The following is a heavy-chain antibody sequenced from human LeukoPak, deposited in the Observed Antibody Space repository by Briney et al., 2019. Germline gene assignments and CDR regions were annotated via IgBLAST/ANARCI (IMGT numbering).Heavy chain of an antibody. Sequence: PGGSLRLSCAASGFTFSDYYMSWIRQAPGKGLEWVSYISSSGSAIYYADSVKGRFTISRDNAKNSLYLQMNSLRAEDTAVYYCARDRNYYDSSGYGYWGQGTLVTVSS. J-gene: IGHJ4*02. CDR2: ISSSGSAI. V-gene: IGHV3-11*01. CDR1: GFTFSDYY. D-gene: IGHD3-22*01. CDR3: ARDRNYYDSSGYGY.